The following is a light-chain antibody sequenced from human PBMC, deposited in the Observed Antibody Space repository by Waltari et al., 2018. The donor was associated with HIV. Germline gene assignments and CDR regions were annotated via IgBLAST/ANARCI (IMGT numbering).Light chain of an antibody. V-gene: IGLV3-1*01. CDR2: QDN. CDR1: KLVHKY. J-gene: IGLJ2*01. CDR3: QAWDRSTAI. Sequence: TCLGVKLVHKYAHWYQQKPGQSPVVVIYQDNKRPSEIPVRFAGSNSGNTATLTISGTQAMDEADYYCQAWDRSTAIFGGGTKLTVL.